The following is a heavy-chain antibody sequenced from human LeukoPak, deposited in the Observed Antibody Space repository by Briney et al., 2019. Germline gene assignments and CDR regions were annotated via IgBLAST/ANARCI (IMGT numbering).Heavy chain of an antibody. V-gene: IGHV3-30-3*01. CDR1: RFTFNNYA. Sequence: PGRSLRLSCAASRFTFNNYAMHWVRQAPGKGLEWVAVISYDGSDKYYADSVKGRFTVSRDNSKNTLYLQMNSLRAEDTAVYYCAKDLPGYGAFDIWGQGTMVTVSS. CDR3: AKDLPGYGAFDI. J-gene: IGHJ3*02. CDR2: ISYDGSDK. D-gene: IGHD5-18*01.